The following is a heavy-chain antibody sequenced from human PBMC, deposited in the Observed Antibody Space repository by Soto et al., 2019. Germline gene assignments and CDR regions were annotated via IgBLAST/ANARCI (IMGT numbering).Heavy chain of an antibody. J-gene: IGHJ5*02. V-gene: IGHV3-74*01. Sequence: GGSLRLSCAASGFTFSSYWMHWVRQAPGKGLVWVSRINSDGSSTSYADSVKGRFTISRDNAKNTLYLQMNSLRAEDTAVYYCARLVKRDSNYVGFSPWGQGTLVTVSS. D-gene: IGHD4-4*01. CDR1: GFTFSSYW. CDR3: ARLVKRDSNYVGFSP. CDR2: INSDGSST.